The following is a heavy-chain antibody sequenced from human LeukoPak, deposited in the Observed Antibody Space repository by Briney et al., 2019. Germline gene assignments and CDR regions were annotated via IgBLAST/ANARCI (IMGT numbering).Heavy chain of an antibody. CDR1: GYTFTNYY. CDR3: ARVGGTYYNGHLDY. J-gene: IGHJ4*02. Sequence: GASVKVSCKASGYTFTNYYIHWVRQAPGQGPEWMGIINPSGGSTTYAQKFQGRVTMTRDTSTSTVYMELSSLRSEDTAVYYCARVGGTYYNGHLDYWGQGTLVTVSS. D-gene: IGHD1-26*01. CDR2: INPSGGST. V-gene: IGHV1-46*01.